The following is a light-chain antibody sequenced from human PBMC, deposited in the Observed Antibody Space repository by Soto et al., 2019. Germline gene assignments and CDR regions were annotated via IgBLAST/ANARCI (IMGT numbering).Light chain of an antibody. CDR1: SGDVDAFDY. CDR2: EVS. Sequence: QSVLTQPASVSGSPGQSITISCTGTSGDVDAFDYVSWYQQHPGKAPKLMIYEVSKRPSGVPDRFSGSKSGNTASLTVSGLQAEDEADYYCTSYAGSNNFVFGTGTKVTVL. CDR3: TSYAGSNNFV. V-gene: IGLV2-8*01. J-gene: IGLJ1*01.